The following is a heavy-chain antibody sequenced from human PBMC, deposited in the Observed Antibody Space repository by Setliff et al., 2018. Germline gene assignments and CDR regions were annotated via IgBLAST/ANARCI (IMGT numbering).Heavy chain of an antibody. CDR3: ARESRYYYDNLGTLDP. CDR2: IYSSGST. J-gene: IGHJ5*02. CDR1: GGSISSGDYY. V-gene: IGHV4-30-4*08. D-gene: IGHD3-22*01. Sequence: PSETLSLTCTVSGGSISSGDYYWSWIRQPPGKGLEWIGYIYSSGSTYYNPSLKSRVSISVDTSKNQFSLKLSSVTAADTAVYYCARESRYYYDNLGTLDPWGQGTPVTVSS.